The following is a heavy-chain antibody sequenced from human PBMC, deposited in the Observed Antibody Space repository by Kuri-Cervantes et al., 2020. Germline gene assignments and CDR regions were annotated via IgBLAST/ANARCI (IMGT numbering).Heavy chain of an antibody. J-gene: IGHJ4*02. V-gene: IGHV4-59*01. CDR3: ARDRATIFGVGTFDY. CDR2: IYYSGST. D-gene: IGHD3-3*01. Sequence: GSLRLSCTVSGGSISSYYWSWIRQPPGKGLEWIGYIYYSGSTNYNPSLKSRVTISVDTSKNQFSLKLSSVTAADTAVYYCARDRATIFGVGTFDYWGQGTLVTVSS. CDR1: GGSISSYY.